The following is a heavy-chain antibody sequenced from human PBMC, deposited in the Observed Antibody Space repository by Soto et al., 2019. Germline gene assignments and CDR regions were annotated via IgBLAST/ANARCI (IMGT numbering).Heavy chain of an antibody. J-gene: IGHJ6*02. CDR3: SRDRASQVWFGELLSYCYGMNV. V-gene: IGHV1-18*04. CDR2: ISPYNGNT. Sequence: QVQLVQSGAEVKKPGASVKVSCKASGYTFTSYGISWVRQAPGQGIEWMGWISPYNGNTNYAQTLQGRVTMTTDTSTRTVYMLLSCLRSGDTAMYHCSRDRASQVWFGELLSYCYGMNVWGQGTTVTVSS. CDR1: GYTFTSYG. D-gene: IGHD3-10*01.